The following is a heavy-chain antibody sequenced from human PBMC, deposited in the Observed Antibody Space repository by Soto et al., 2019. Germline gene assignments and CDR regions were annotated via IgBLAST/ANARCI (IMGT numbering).Heavy chain of an antibody. Sequence: PGGSLRLSCAASGFTFSSYSMNWVRQAPGKGLEWVSSISSSSSYIYYADSVKGRFTISRDNAKNSLYLQMNSLRAEDTAVYYCARDRLDSSARLDYWGQGTLVTVSS. CDR1: GFTFSSYS. D-gene: IGHD6-25*01. CDR3: ARDRLDSSARLDY. V-gene: IGHV3-21*01. J-gene: IGHJ4*02. CDR2: ISSSSSYI.